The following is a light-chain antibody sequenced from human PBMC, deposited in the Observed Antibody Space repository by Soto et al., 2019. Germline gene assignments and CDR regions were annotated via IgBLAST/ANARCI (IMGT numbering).Light chain of an antibody. J-gene: IGKJ3*01. CDR1: QNVSGNY. Sequence: EIVLTQSPGTLSLSPGERATLSCRASQNVSGNYLAWYQQNAGQAPRLLIYGASSRSTGLPDRFSGSGSGTDFTLTISRLEPEDFAVYYCQNYGSSPFTFGPGTKVDF. CDR2: GAS. V-gene: IGKV3-20*01. CDR3: QNYGSSPFT.